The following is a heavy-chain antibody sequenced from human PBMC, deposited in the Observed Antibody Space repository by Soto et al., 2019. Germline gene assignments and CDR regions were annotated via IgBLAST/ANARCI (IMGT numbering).Heavy chain of an antibody. CDR1: GGTFSSYA. D-gene: IGHD2-2*01. Sequence: QVQLVQSGAEVKKPGSSVKVSCKASGGTFSSYAISWVRQAPGQGLEWMGGIIPIFGTANYAQKFQGRVTITADESTSTAYMELSSLRSEDTAVYYCARCQLDEYYYYYYGMDVWGQGTTVTVSS. CDR3: ARCQLDEYYYYYYGMDV. CDR2: IIPIFGTA. J-gene: IGHJ6*02. V-gene: IGHV1-69*01.